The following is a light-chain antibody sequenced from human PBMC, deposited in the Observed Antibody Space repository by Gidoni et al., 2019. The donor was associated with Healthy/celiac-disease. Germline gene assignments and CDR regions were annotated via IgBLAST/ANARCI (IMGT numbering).Light chain of an antibody. CDR3: QQSYSTLIT. CDR2: AAS. J-gene: IGKJ5*01. V-gene: IGKV1-39*01. Sequence: DIQMTQSPSSLSASVGDRVTITCRASQSISSYLNWYQQKPEKAPKLLIYAASSLQSGVPSRFRGSGSGTDFTLTISSLQPEDFATYYCQQSYSTLITFGQGTRLEIK. CDR1: QSISSY.